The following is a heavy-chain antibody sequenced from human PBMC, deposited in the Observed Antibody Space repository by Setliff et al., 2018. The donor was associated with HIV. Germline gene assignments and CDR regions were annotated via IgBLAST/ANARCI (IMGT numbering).Heavy chain of an antibody. J-gene: IGHJ4*02. CDR2: ISSSGSTI. Sequence: PGGSLRLSCAASGFTFSDYCMSWIRQAPGKGLEWVSYISSSGSTIYYADSVKGRFTISRDNAKNSLYLQMNSLRAEDTAVYYCASSWGNSSGWTIDYWGQGTLVTVSS. CDR3: ASSWGNSSGWTIDY. D-gene: IGHD6-19*01. CDR1: GFTFSDYC. V-gene: IGHV3-11*01.